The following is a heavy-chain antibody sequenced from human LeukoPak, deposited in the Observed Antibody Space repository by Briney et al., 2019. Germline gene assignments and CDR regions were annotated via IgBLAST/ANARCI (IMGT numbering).Heavy chain of an antibody. CDR2: ISWNSGSI. J-gene: IGHJ4*02. V-gene: IGHV3-9*01. CDR3: AKDINYYDSSGTDY. Sequence: GGSLRLSCAASGFTFDDYAMHWVRQAPGKGLEWVSGISWNSGSIGYADSVKGRFTISRDNAKNSLYLQMNSLRAEDTALYYCAKDINYYDSSGTDYWGQGTLVTVSS. CDR1: GFTFDDYA. D-gene: IGHD3-22*01.